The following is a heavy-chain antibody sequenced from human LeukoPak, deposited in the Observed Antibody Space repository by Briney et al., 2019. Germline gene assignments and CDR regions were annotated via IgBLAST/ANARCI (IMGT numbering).Heavy chain of an antibody. V-gene: IGHV3-23*01. CDR2: ITDTGDAT. J-gene: IGHJ4*02. CDR3: AKSDCGSDGCKLYNY. CDR1: GFTFSSYG. Sequence: GRSLRLSCAASGFTFSSYGKHWVRQAPGKRLEWVASITDTGDATGYTESVKGRFTVSRDNSQGTVWLQMNSLRAEDTAIYYCAKSDCGSDGCKLYNYWAQGTQVTVSS. D-gene: IGHD2-21*01.